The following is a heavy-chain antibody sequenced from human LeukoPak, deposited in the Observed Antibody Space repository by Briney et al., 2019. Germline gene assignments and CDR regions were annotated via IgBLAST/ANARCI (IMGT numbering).Heavy chain of an antibody. V-gene: IGHV4-4*09. Sequence: KPSETLSLTCTVSDGSMGDYYWSWIRQPPGKGLEWIGYIYTSGSTNYNPSLKSRVTISVDTSQNQFSLKLTSVTAADTAVYYCARAPVWSGYYYYYYYMDVWGKGTTVTVSS. CDR2: IYTSGST. CDR3: ARAPVWSGYYYYYYYMDV. J-gene: IGHJ6*03. CDR1: DGSMGDYY. D-gene: IGHD3-3*01.